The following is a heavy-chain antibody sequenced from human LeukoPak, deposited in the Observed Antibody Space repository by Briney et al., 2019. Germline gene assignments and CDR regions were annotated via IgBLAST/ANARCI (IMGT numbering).Heavy chain of an antibody. Sequence: PGGSRRLSCAASGFTFSTFSMNWVRQAPGKGLEWASYIGSSDTYIYYADSVKGRFTISRDNAKNSLYLQMNSLRAEDTAVYYCARGDYFDSSGYYYVSHYYYGMDVWGQGTTVTVSS. CDR3: ARGDYFDSSGYYYVSHYYYGMDV. D-gene: IGHD3-22*01. CDR1: GFTFSTFS. V-gene: IGHV3-21*01. J-gene: IGHJ6*02. CDR2: IGSSDTYI.